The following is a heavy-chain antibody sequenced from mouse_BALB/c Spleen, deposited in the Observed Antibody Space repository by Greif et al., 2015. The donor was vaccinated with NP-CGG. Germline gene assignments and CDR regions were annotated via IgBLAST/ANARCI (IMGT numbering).Heavy chain of an antibody. CDR1: GFSLTSYG. Sequence: VKLVESGPGLVQPSQSLSITCTVSGFSLTSYGVHWVRQSPGKGLEWLGVIWRGGSTDYNAAFMSRLSITKDNSQSXGCFKMNSLQADDTAIYYCAKAPYGPNWGYAMDYWGQGTSVTVSS. D-gene: IGHD1-1*02. CDR3: AKAPYGPNWGYAMDY. CDR2: IWRGGST. J-gene: IGHJ4*01. V-gene: IGHV2-5*01.